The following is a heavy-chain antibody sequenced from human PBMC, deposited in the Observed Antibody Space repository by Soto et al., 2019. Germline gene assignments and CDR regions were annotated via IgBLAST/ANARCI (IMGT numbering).Heavy chain of an antibody. V-gene: IGHV4-31*03. CDR1: GGSISSGGYY. CDR3: ARGNWNYGLGIDY. J-gene: IGHJ4*02. D-gene: IGHD1-7*01. CDR2: IYYSGST. Sequence: PSETLSLTCTVSGGSISSGGYYWSWIRQRPGKGLEWIGYIYYSGSTYYNPSLKSRVTISVDTSKNQFSLKLSSVTAADTAVYYCARGNWNYGLGIDYWGQGTLVTVSS.